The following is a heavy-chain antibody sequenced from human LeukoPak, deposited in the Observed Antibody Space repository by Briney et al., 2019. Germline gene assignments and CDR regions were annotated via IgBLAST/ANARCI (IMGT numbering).Heavy chain of an antibody. V-gene: IGHV3-11*06. J-gene: IGHJ5*02. CDR1: GFTLSDYY. D-gene: IGHD3-22*01. CDR2: ISGSSSYI. CDR3: ARDVYYYDSSGFDP. Sequence: PGGSLRLSCAASGFTLSDYYMSWIRQAPGKGLEWVSSISGSSSYIYYADSVKGRFTISRDNAKNSLYLQMNSLRAEDTAVYYCARDVYYYDSSGFDPWGQGTLVTVSS.